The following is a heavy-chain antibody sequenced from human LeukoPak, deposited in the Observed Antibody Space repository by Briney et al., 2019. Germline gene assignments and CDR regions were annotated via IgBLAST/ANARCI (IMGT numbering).Heavy chain of an antibody. D-gene: IGHD3-10*01. Sequence: GRSLRLSCAASGFTFDDYAMPWVRQAPGKGLEWVSGISWNSGSIGYADSVKGRFTISRDNAKNSLYLQMNSLRAEDTALYYCAKDLSGSPPYWGQGTLVTVSS. CDR3: AKDLSGSPPY. J-gene: IGHJ4*02. CDR1: GFTFDDYA. CDR2: ISWNSGSI. V-gene: IGHV3-9*01.